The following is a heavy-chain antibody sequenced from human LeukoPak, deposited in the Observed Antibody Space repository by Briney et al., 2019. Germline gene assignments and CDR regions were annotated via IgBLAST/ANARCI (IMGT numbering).Heavy chain of an antibody. D-gene: IGHD2-15*01. CDR2: ISGSGGST. V-gene: IGHV3-23*01. CDR3: AKGSDIVVVVAATEEYYFDY. CDR1: GFTFSSYA. Sequence: GGSLRPSCAASGFTFSSYAMSWVRQAPGKGLEWVSAISGSGGSTYYADSVKGRFTISRDNSKNTLYLQMNSLRAEDTAVYYCAKGSDIVVVVAATEEYYFDYWGQGTLVTVSS. J-gene: IGHJ4*02.